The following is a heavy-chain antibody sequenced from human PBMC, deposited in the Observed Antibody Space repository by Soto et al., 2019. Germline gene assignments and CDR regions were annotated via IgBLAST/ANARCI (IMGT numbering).Heavy chain of an antibody. J-gene: IGHJ4*02. CDR3: ARDSYSSGSIDY. D-gene: IGHD6-19*01. CDR2: IYYSGST. Sequence: SETLSLTCTVSGGSISSSSYYWGWIRQHPGKGLEWIGSIYYSGSTYYNPSLKSRVTISVDTSKNQFSLKLSSVTAADTAVYYCARDSYSSGSIDYWGQGTLVTVSS. CDR1: GGSISSSSYY. V-gene: IGHV4-39*07.